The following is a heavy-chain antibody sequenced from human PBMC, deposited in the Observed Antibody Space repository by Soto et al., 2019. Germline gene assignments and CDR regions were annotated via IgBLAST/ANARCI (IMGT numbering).Heavy chain of an antibody. Sequence: ASVKVSCKASGDTFISYDINWVRQATGQGLEWMGWMNPNSGDTGYAQKFQGRVTMTRNTSISTAYMELSSLRSEDTAVYYCARGPIAISTDNYTTDMDGWGQ. CDR1: GDTFISYD. J-gene: IGHJ6*02. V-gene: IGHV1-8*01. CDR2: MNPNSGDT. CDR3: ARGPIAISTDNYTTDMDG. D-gene: IGHD4-4*01.